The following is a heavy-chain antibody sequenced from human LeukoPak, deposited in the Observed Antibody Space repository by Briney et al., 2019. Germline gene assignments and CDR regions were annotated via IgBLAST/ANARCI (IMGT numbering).Heavy chain of an antibody. CDR3: ARGMDYYDNRGYTTDS. Sequence: GGSLRLSCAASGFTFSTYIMNWVRQAPGKGLEWVSFISSNTDTIYYADSVKGRFTMSRDNAKNSLYLQMNSLRAEDTAVYFCARGMDYYDNRGYTTDSWGQGTLVTVAS. J-gene: IGHJ4*02. CDR1: GFTFSTYI. D-gene: IGHD3-22*01. V-gene: IGHV3-48*01. CDR2: ISSNTDTI.